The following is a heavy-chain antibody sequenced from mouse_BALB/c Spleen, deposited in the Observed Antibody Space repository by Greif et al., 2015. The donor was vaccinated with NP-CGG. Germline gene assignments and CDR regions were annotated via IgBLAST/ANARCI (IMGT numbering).Heavy chain of an antibody. CDR1: GFNIKDTY. J-gene: IGHJ2*01. CDR2: IDPANGNT. CDR3: ARNYYGNRGYYFDY. V-gene: IGHV14-3*02. Sequence: EVKLMESGAELVEPGASVKLSCTASGFNIKDTYMHWVKQRPEQGLEWIGRIDPANGNTKYDPKFQGKATITADTSSNTAYLQLSSLTSEDTAVYYCARNYYGNRGYYFDYWGQGTTLTVSS. D-gene: IGHD2-1*01.